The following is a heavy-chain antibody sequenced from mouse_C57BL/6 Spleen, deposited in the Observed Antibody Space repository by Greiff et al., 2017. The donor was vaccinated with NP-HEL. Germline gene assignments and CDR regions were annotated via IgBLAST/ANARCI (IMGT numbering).Heavy chain of an antibody. D-gene: IGHD1-1*02. CDR2: ISDGGSYT. Sequence: EVKLMESGGGLVKPGGSLKLSCAASGFTFSSYAMSWVRQTPEKRLEWVATISDGGSYTYYPDNVKGRFTISRDNAKNNLYLQMSHLKSEDTAMYYCARDRYGPDYWGQGTTLTVSS. J-gene: IGHJ2*01. CDR3: ARDRYGPDY. CDR1: GFTFSSYA. V-gene: IGHV5-4*01.